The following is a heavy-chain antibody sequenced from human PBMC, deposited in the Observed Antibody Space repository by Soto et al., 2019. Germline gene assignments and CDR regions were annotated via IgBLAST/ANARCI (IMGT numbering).Heavy chain of an antibody. J-gene: IGHJ4*02. V-gene: IGHV4-34*01. CDR3: AVTYYDFWSGYTYFDY. D-gene: IGHD3-3*01. CDR1: GGSFSGYY. Sequence: SETLSLTCAVYGGSFSGYYWSWIRQPPGKGLEWIGEINHSGSTNYNPSLKSRVTISVDTSKNQFSLKLSSVTAADTAVYYCAVTYYDFWSGYTYFDYWGQGTLVTVSS. CDR2: INHSGST.